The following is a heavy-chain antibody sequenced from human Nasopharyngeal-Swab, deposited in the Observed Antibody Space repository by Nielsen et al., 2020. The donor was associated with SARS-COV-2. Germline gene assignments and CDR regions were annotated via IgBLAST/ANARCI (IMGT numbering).Heavy chain of an antibody. D-gene: IGHD5-12*01. CDR3: SRGPGGWSVATKGY. Sequence: GGSLRLSCAASGFTFSSYWMHWVRQAPGKGLVWVSLIKSDGSTTSYADSVKGRFTISRDHAKNTLYLQMNSLRAEDTSVYYCSRGPGGWSVATKGYWGQGTLVTVSS. CDR1: GFTFSSYW. J-gene: IGHJ4*02. CDR2: IKSDGSTT. V-gene: IGHV3-74*01.